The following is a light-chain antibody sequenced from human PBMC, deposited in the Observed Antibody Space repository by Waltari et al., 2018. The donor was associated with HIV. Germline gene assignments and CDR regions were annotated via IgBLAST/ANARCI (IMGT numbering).Light chain of an antibody. V-gene: IGKV4-1*01. Sequence: DIVMTQSPDSLAVSLGKRATINCKSSQSVLYSSDNKNYLVWYQQKPGQPPKLLIYWASTRESGVPDRFSGSGSGTDFTLTISSLQAEDVAVYYCQQYYSTPITFGQGTRLEIK. CDR2: WAS. J-gene: IGKJ5*01. CDR1: QSVLYSSDNKNY. CDR3: QQYYSTPIT.